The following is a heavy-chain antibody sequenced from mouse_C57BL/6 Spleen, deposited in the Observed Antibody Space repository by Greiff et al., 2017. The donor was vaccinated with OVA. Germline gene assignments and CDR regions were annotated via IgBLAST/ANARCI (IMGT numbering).Heavy chain of an antibody. D-gene: IGHD1-1*01. Sequence: QVQLQQPGAELVKPGASVKLSCKASGYTFTSYWMHWVKQRPGQGLEWIGMIHPNSGSTNYNEKFKSKATLTVDKSSSTAYMQLSSLTSEDSAVYYCAREGHYYGSSLYAMDYWGQGTSVTVSS. CDR1: GYTFTSYW. V-gene: IGHV1-64*01. J-gene: IGHJ4*01. CDR2: IHPNSGST. CDR3: AREGHYYGSSLYAMDY.